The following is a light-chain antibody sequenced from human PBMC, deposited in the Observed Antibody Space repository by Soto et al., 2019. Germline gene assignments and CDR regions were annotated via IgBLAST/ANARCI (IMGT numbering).Light chain of an antibody. J-gene: IGLJ2*01. Sequence: QYALTQPASVPGSPGQSITIYCTGTSSDVGSYNLVSWYQQHPGKAPKLMIYEGSKRPSGVSNRFSGSKSGNTASLTISGLQAEDEADYYCCSYAGSSTLFGGGTKLTVL. CDR2: EGS. V-gene: IGLV2-23*01. CDR3: CSYAGSSTL. CDR1: SSDVGSYNL.